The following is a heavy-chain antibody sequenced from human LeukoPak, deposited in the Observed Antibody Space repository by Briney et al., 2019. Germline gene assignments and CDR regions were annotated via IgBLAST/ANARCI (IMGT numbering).Heavy chain of an antibody. CDR1: GFTFSSYA. CDR3: ARGSTSCYGNCFDY. CDR2: ISSSSSYI. D-gene: IGHD2-2*01. Sequence: GGSLRLSCAASGFTFSSYAMHWVRQAPGKGLEWVSSISSSSSYIYYADSVKGRFTISRDNAKNSLYLQMNSLRAEDTAVYYCARGSTSCYGNCFDYWGQGTLVTVSS. J-gene: IGHJ4*02. V-gene: IGHV3-21*01.